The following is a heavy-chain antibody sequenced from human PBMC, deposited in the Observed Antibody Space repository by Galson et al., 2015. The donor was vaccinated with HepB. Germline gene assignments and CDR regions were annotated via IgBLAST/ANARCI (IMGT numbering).Heavy chain of an antibody. V-gene: IGHV4-39*01. D-gene: IGHD1-14*01. CDR3: ARHRRHPTYYCYYGIDG. J-gene: IGHJ6*02. CDR1: GVSIRNSDDY. CDR2: VHYSGST. Sequence: SETLSLTCSVSGVSIRNSDDYWAWIRQPPGKGLEWIGIVHYSGSTYKNPSLMSRVAVSVDASQNQFSLKLTSVTATDTAVYYCARHRRHPTYYCYYGIDGWGQGTTVTVSS.